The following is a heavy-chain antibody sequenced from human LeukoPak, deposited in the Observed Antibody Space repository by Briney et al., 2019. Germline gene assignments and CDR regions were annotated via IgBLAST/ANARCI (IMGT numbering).Heavy chain of an antibody. CDR2: IFYSGNT. CDR1: GDSISSGDYY. J-gene: IGHJ4*02. D-gene: IGHD6-19*01. Sequence: PSETLSLTCTVSGDSISSGDYYWSWIRQPPGKGLEWIGSIFYSGNTYYNPSLKSRVTMSVDTSNNQFSLKLSSVTAADTAVYYCARVGRSVARWFDYWGQGTLVTVSS. V-gene: IGHV4-39*07. CDR3: ARVGRSVARWFDY.